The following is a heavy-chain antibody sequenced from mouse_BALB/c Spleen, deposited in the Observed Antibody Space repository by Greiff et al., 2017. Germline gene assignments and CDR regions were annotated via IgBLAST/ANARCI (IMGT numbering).Heavy chain of an antibody. J-gene: IGHJ1*01. D-gene: IGHD2-3*01. CDR1: GYTFTDYE. Sequence: QVQLQQSGAELVRPGASVKLSSKALGYTFTDYEMHWVKQTPVHGLEWIGAIHPGSGGTAYNPKFKGKATLTADKSSSTAYMELSSLTSEDSAVYYFTDDWYSVGDFDVWGAGTTVTVSS. CDR3: TDDWYSVGDFDV. CDR2: IHPGSGGT. V-gene: IGHV1-15*01.